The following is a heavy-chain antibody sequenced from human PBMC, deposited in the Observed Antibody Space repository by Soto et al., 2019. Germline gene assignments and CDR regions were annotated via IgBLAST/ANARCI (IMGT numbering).Heavy chain of an antibody. J-gene: IGHJ6*02. D-gene: IGHD5-18*01. CDR3: ARSIVDTAMAVFYYYGMDV. CDR2: INPSGGST. CDR1: GYTFTSYY. V-gene: IGHV1-46*01. Sequence: ASVKVSCKASGYTFTSYYMHWVRQAPGQGLEWMGIINPSGGSTSYAQKFQGRVTMTRDTSTSTVYMELSSPRSEDTAVYYCARSIVDTAMAVFYYYGMDVWGQGTTVTVSS.